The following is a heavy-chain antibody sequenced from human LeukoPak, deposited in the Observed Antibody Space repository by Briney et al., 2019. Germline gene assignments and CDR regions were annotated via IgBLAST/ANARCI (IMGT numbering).Heavy chain of an antibody. CDR1: GYSISSGYY. CDR2: INHSGST. CDR3: ASLVQKDWLSTLGYFDY. Sequence: SETLSLTCTVSGYSISSGYYWSWIRQPPGKGLEWIGEINHSGSTNYNPSLKSRVTISVDTSKNQFSLKLSSVTAADTAVYYCASLVQKDWLSTLGYFDYWGQGTLVTVSS. V-gene: IGHV4-38-2*02. D-gene: IGHD3/OR15-3a*01. J-gene: IGHJ4*02.